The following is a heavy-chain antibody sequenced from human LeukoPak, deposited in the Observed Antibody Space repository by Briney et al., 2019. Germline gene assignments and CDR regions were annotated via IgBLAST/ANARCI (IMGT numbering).Heavy chain of an antibody. CDR2: FYYNGAT. J-gene: IGHJ4*02. CDR3: ARANSGLHFDY. CDR1: GDSITNSNYY. Sequence: SETLSLTCTVSGDSITNSNYYWGWIRQSPLKGLEWLGSFYYNGATYFNPSLNSRLTISEDTSKNQISLELSSVTAADTAVYYCARANSGLHFDYWGQGTLVSVSS. V-gene: IGHV4-39*07. D-gene: IGHD2/OR15-2a*01.